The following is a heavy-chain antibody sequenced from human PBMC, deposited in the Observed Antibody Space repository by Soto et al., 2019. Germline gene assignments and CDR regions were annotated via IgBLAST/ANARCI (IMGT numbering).Heavy chain of an antibody. CDR3: ARLRGLYGGNSGREGYYFDY. CDR1: GYSFTSYW. V-gene: IGHV5-51*01. J-gene: IGHJ4*02. D-gene: IGHD2-21*02. CDR2: IYPGDSDT. Sequence: RGESLKISCKGSGYSFTSYWIGWVRQMPGKGLEWMGIIYPGDSDTRYSPSFQGQVTISADKSISTAYLQWSSLKASDTAMYYCARLRGLYGGNSGREGYYFDYWGQGTLVTVSS.